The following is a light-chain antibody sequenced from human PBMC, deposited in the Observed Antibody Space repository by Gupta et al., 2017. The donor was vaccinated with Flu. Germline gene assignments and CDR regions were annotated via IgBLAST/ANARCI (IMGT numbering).Light chain of an antibody. Sequence: EIVLTQSPATLSLSPGERATLSCRASQSVSSYLAWYQQKPGQAPRLLIYDASKRATGVPDRFSGSGSGTDFTLTSSSLEPEDFAVYFCQQRSNWLTFGGGTKVEIK. CDR3: QQRSNWLT. CDR2: DAS. J-gene: IGKJ4*01. CDR1: QSVSSY. V-gene: IGKV3-11*01.